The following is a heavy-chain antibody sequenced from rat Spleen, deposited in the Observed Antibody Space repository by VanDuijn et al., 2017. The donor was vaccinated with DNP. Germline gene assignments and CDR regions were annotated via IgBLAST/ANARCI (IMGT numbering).Heavy chain of an antibody. J-gene: IGHJ2*01. V-gene: IGHV5-58*01. CDR1: GFTFSSYW. Sequence: EVQLVETGGGLVQPGRSLKLSCVASGFTFSSYWMYWIRQAPGKGLAWVASINTDGGSTYYPDSVKGRFTITRDNAENTVYLQMNSLRSEDTATYDCAKERRDWGQGVMVTVSS. D-gene: IGHD1-11*01. CDR2: INTDGGST. CDR3: AKERRD.